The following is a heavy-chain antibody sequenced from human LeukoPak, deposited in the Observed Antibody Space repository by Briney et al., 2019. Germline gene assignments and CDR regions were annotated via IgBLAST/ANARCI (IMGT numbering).Heavy chain of an antibody. V-gene: IGHV1-46*01. CDR2: INPSGGST. D-gene: IGHD5-12*01. CDR3: ARDSGERTPIDDY. CDR1: GHTFTSYY. J-gene: IGHJ4*02. Sequence: EASVKVSCKASGHTFTSYYMHWVRQAPGQGLEWMGIINPSGGSTSYAQKFQGRVTITADKSTSTAYMELSSLRSEDTAVYYCARDSGERTPIDDYWGQGTLVTVSS.